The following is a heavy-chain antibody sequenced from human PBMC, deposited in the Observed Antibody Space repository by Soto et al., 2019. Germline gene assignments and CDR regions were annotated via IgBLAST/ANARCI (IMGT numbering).Heavy chain of an antibody. J-gene: IGHJ6*02. CDR2: LDGAGGST. CDR1: AFTFSNFA. Sequence: GGCLRRACLASAFTFSNFAITWVRHVPGRCLEWVASLDGAGGSTYYAESVRGRFSISRDNSQNTLFLQMKRLTVDDTAIYYCAAPRDEYGSGVSWFTYGMDIWGQGTTVTVSS. D-gene: IGHD3-10*01. V-gene: IGHV3-23*01. CDR3: AAPRDEYGSGVSWFTYGMDI.